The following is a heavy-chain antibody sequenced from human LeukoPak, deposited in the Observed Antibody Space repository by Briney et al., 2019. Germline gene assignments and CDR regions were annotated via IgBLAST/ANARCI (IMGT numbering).Heavy chain of an antibody. CDR2: ISYDGSSK. J-gene: IGHJ3*02. CDR1: GFTFSTYA. Sequence: RAGGSLRLSCAASGFTFSTYAMHWVRQAPGKGLEWVADISYDGSSKYYADSVKGRFTISRDNSKNTLYLQMNSLRAEDTAVYYCARARSGYGYGDAFDIWGQGTMVTVSS. V-gene: IGHV3-30*04. D-gene: IGHD5-18*01. CDR3: ARARSGYGYGDAFDI.